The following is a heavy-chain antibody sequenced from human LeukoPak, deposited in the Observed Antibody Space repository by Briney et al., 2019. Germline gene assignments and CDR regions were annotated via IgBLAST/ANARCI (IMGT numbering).Heavy chain of an antibody. V-gene: IGHV4-39*07. CDR2: MFYNGAT. J-gene: IGHJ5*02. CDR3: AREWRYQLLSHNWFDP. Sequence: KASETLSLTCSVSGGSISSSDYYWGWIRQPPGKGLEWIGTMFYNGATKSNPSLSSRVTMSIDTSKNQFSLKLRSVTAADTAVYYCAREWRYQLLSHNWFDPWGQGTLVTVSS. CDR1: GGSISSSDYY. D-gene: IGHD2-2*01.